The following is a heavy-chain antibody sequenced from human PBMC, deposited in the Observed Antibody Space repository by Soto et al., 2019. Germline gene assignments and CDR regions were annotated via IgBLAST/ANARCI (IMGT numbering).Heavy chain of an antibody. CDR2: IGGRGTSS. CDR3: AKSRYADSSGDYYDF. V-gene: IGHV3-23*01. Sequence: QTGGSLRLSCAASGFTFSNYAMSWVRQAPGKGLEWVSGIGGRGTSSYYADSVKGRFAISRDNSYNTLFLQLHSLRAEDTAVYYCAKSRYADSSGDYYDFCGQGTRVTVSS. J-gene: IGHJ4*02. CDR1: GFTFSNYA. D-gene: IGHD3-22*01.